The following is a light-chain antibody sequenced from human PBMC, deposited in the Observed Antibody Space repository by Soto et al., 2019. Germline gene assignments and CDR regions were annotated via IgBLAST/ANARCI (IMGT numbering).Light chain of an antibody. CDR2: ASS. V-gene: IGKV3-20*01. CDR1: QSVISSS. Sequence: EIVLTQSPGTLSLSPGERATLSCRASQSVISSSLAWYQQKPGQTPRLLIYASSRRATGIPDRFSGSGSGTDFTLTISRLDPEDFAVYYCQQYGSSPPSFTFGPGTKVDIK. J-gene: IGKJ3*01. CDR3: QQYGSSPPSFT.